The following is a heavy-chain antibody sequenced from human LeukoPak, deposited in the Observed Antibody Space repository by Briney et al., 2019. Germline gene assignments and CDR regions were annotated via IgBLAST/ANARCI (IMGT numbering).Heavy chain of an antibody. CDR2: ISSSGNII. CDR3: ARADYYDSGSFYPLNF. CDR1: GFTFRDFA. Sequence: GGSLGLSCEASGFTFRDFAMSWVRQAAGKGLEWVSSISSSGNIIYYADSVRGRFTISRDNAKNSLYLQMNSLRAEDTAVFYCARADYYDSGSFYPLNFWGQGTLVTVSS. V-gene: IGHV3-21*01. D-gene: IGHD3-10*01. J-gene: IGHJ4*02.